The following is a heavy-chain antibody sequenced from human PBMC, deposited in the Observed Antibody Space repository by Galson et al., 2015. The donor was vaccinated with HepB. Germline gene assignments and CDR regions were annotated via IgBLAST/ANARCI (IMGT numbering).Heavy chain of an antibody. CDR3: AKGASTRPLDAFEI. Sequence: SLRLSCAASGFTFDDYAMHWVRQAPGKGLEWVSGISWNSGSIGYADSVKGRFTISRDNAKNSLYLQMNSLRAEDAALYYCAKGASTRPLDAFEIWGQGTMVTVSS. CDR1: GFTFDDYA. V-gene: IGHV3-9*01. CDR2: ISWNSGSI. J-gene: IGHJ3*02. D-gene: IGHD5/OR15-5a*01.